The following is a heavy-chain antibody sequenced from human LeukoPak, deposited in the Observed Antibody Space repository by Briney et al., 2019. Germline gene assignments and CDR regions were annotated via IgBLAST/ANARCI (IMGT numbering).Heavy chain of an antibody. Sequence: GGSLRLSCAASGFTFSSYAMSWVRQAPGKGLEWVSAISGSGGSTYYADSVKGRFTISRDNSKNTLYLQMNSLRAEDTALYYCARDWREVQRYHSDAFDIWGQGTMVTVSS. J-gene: IGHJ3*02. D-gene: IGHD1-1*01. CDR2: ISGSGGST. CDR1: GFTFSSYA. V-gene: IGHV3-23*01. CDR3: ARDWREVQRYHSDAFDI.